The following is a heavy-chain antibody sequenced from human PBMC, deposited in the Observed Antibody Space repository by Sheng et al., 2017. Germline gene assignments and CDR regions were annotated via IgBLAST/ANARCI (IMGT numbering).Heavy chain of an antibody. CDR2: INHSGST. J-gene: IGHJ5*02. V-gene: IGHV4-34*01. Sequence: QVQLQQWGAGLLKPSETLSLTCAVYGGSFSGYYWSWIRQSPGKGLEWIGEINHSGSTNYNPSLKSRVTISVDTSKNQFSLKLSSVTAADTAVYYCARGDCSSTSCYISGWFDPWGQGNPGSPSPQ. D-gene: IGHD2-2*02. CDR1: GGSFSGYY. CDR3: ARGDCSSTSCYISGWFDP.